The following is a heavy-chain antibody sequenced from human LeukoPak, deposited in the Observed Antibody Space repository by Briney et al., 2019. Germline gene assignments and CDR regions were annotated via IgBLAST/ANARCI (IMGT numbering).Heavy chain of an antibody. Sequence: ASVKASCKASGYSFATYHINWVRQATGQGLEWLGWMNPNSGNTVYAQKFQGRVTITRNTSISTAYMELSSLRSEDTAFYFCAAAERHCTSSSCYVAAFDIWGLGTMVTVSS. V-gene: IGHV1-8*03. D-gene: IGHD2-2*01. CDR1: GYSFATYH. CDR3: AAAERHCTSSSCYVAAFDI. J-gene: IGHJ3*02. CDR2: MNPNSGNT.